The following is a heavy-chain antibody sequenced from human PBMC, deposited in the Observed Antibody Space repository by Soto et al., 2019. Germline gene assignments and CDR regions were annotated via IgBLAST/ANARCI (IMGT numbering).Heavy chain of an antibody. CDR1: GYTFTSYY. D-gene: IGHD2-15*01. CDR3: ARGYCSGGSCYSLSHFDY. J-gene: IGHJ4*02. V-gene: IGHV1-46*01. CDR2: INPSGGST. Sequence: QVQLVQSGAEVKKRGASVKVSCKASGYTFTSYYMHWVRQAPGQGLEWMGIINPSGGSTSYAQKFQGRVTMTRDTSTSTVYMELSSLRSEDTAVYYCARGYCSGGSCYSLSHFDYWGQGTLVTVSS.